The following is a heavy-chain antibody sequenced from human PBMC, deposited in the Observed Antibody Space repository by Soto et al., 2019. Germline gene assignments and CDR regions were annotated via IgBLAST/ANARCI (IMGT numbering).Heavy chain of an antibody. Sequence: HPGGSLRLSCAASGFTFSSYAMSWVRQAPGKGLEWVSAISGSGGSTYYADSVKGRFVISRDNSKNTLYLQMNSLRAEDTAVYYCAKVRHYYDSSGYYWFDYWGQGTLVTVSS. J-gene: IGHJ4*02. CDR3: AKVRHYYDSSGYYWFDY. CDR2: ISGSGGST. D-gene: IGHD3-22*01. CDR1: GFTFSSYA. V-gene: IGHV3-23*01.